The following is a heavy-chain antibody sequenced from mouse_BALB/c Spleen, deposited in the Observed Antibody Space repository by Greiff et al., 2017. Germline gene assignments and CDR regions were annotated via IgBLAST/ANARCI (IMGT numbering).Heavy chain of an antibody. D-gene: IGHD2-2*01. V-gene: IGHV2-6-7*01. CDR1: GFSLTGYG. J-gene: IGHJ4*01. CDR2: IWGDGST. Sequence: VMLVESGPGLVAPSQSLSITCTVSGFSLTGYGVNWVRQPPGKGLEWLGMIWGDGSTDYNSALKSRLSISKDNSKSQVFLKMNSLQTDDTARYYCARPSYYGYDEGNYYAMDYWGQGTSVTVSS. CDR3: ARPSYYGYDEGNYYAMDY.